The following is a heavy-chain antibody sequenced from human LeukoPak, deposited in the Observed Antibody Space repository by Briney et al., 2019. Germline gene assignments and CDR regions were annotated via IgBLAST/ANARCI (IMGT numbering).Heavy chain of an antibody. CDR2: IYHSGST. Sequence: PSETLSLTCAVSGYSISSGYYWDWIRQPPGKGLEWIWSIYHSGSTYYNPSLKSRVTISVDTSKNQFSLKLSSVTAADTAVYYCAGQRLGVGVPSWGQGTMVTVSS. CDR1: GYSISSGYY. CDR3: AGQRLGVGVPS. V-gene: IGHV4-38-2*01. J-gene: IGHJ3*01. D-gene: IGHD1-26*01.